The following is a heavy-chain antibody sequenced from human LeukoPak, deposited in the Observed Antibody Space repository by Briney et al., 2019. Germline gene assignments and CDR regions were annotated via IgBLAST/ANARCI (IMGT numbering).Heavy chain of an antibody. V-gene: IGHV3-30-3*01. CDR1: GFTFSSYA. J-gene: IGHJ4*02. CDR2: ISYDGSNK. D-gene: IGHD6-19*01. Sequence: GGSLRLSCAASGFTFSSYAMHWVRQAPGKGLEWVAVISYDGSNKYYADSVKGRFTISRDNSKNTLYLQMNSLRAEDTAVYYCARDGAGYSSCWYGGDYWGQGTLVTVSS. CDR3: ARDGAGYSSCWYGGDY.